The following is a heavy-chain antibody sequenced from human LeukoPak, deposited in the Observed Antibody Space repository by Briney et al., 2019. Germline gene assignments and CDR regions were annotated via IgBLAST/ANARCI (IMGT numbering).Heavy chain of an antibody. Sequence: PSETLSLTCAVSGGSISSSNWWSWVRQPPGKGLEWIGEIYHSGSTNYNPSLKSRVTISVDKSKNQFSLKLSSVTAADTAVYYCAVNYYDSSGYYYYFDYWGQGTLVTVSS. V-gene: IGHV4-4*02. D-gene: IGHD3-22*01. CDR3: AVNYYDSSGYYYYFDY. CDR1: GGSISSSNW. J-gene: IGHJ4*02. CDR2: IYHSGST.